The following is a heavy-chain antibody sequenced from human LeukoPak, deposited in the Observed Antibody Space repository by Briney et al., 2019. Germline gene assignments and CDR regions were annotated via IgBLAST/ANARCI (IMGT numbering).Heavy chain of an antibody. D-gene: IGHD3-22*01. Sequence: GGSLRLSCAASGFTFSSYAMHWVRQAPGKGLEWVAVISYDGSNKYYADSVKGRFTISRDNPKNTLYLQMNSLRAEDTAVYYCARDREAYYDSSGYYYEGNAFDIWGQGTMVTVSS. J-gene: IGHJ3*02. V-gene: IGHV3-30-3*01. CDR3: ARDREAYYDSSGYYYEGNAFDI. CDR1: GFTFSSYA. CDR2: ISYDGSNK.